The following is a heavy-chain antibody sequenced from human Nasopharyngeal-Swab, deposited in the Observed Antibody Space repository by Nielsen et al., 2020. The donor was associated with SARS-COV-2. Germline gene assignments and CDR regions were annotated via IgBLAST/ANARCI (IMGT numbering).Heavy chain of an antibody. Sequence: SGPTLVKPTQTLTLTCSFSGFSFTTSGMTVGWIRQPPGKALEWLALIYWNDYKRYRPSLESRLTIAKDTSKNRVVLTITNVDPADTATYFCTHYNYDRRNFDLWGRGTLVTVSS. CDR1: GFSFTTSGMT. CDR2: IYWNDYK. CDR3: THYNYDRRNFDL. J-gene: IGHJ2*01. D-gene: IGHD3-22*01. V-gene: IGHV2-5*01.